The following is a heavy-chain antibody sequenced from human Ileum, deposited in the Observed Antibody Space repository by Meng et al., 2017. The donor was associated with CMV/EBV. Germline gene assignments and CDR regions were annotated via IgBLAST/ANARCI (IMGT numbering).Heavy chain of an antibody. CDR2: IWYDGGNK. CDR3: AKEDGSGTYVDY. D-gene: IGHD3-10*01. Sequence: CGASGFTFNRYAMHWVRQAPGKGLEWVAVIWYDGGNKHYADPVKGRFAISRDNSKNTVFLQMNSLRAEDTAVYYCAKEDGSGTYVDYWGQGTLVTVSS. J-gene: IGHJ4*02. CDR1: GFTFNRYA. V-gene: IGHV3-33*06.